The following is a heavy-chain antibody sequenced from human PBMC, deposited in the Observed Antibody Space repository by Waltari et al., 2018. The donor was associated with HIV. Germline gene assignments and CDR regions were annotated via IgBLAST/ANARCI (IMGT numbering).Heavy chain of an antibody. V-gene: IGHV3-66*01. D-gene: IGHD2-15*01. CDR3: ARASRYCSGGSCIFDY. CDR1: GFTVSSNY. J-gene: IGHJ4*02. CDR2: IYSGGST. Sequence: EVQLVESGGGLVQPGGSLRLSCAASGFTVSSNYMSWVRQAPGKGLEWVSVIYSGGSTYYADSVKCRFTISRDNSNNTLYLQMNSLRAEDTAVYYCARASRYCSGGSCIFDYWGQGTLVTVS.